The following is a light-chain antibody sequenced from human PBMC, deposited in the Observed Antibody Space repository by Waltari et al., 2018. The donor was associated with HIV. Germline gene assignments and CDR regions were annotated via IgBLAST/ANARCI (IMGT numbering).Light chain of an antibody. Sequence: QSALTQPPSAPGSPGQPVPTSCNATSSDVGGNNYVPWYQQYPGKAPRLKIYEVYKRPSGVPHRVSGSKSGNTASLTVSGLQAEDEANYYCSSYAGINTYVLFGGGTKLTVL. CDR3: SSYAGINTYVL. CDR1: SSDVGGNNY. CDR2: EVY. J-gene: IGLJ2*01. V-gene: IGLV2-8*01.